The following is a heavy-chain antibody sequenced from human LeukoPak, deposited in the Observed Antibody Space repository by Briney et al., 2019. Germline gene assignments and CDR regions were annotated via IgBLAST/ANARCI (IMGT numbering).Heavy chain of an antibody. J-gene: IGHJ6*02. CDR3: TRGNGGQLYYYHYGMDV. D-gene: IGHD4-23*01. V-gene: IGHV3-49*04. Sequence: GGSLRLSCTASGFTFGDYALTWVRQAPGKGLEWVGFIRSKAYGGTTEYAASVKGRFTISRDDSKRIAYLQMNSLKTEDTAVYYCTRGNGGQLYYYHYGMDVWGPGTTVTVSS. CDR1: GFTFGDYA. CDR2: IRSKAYGGTT.